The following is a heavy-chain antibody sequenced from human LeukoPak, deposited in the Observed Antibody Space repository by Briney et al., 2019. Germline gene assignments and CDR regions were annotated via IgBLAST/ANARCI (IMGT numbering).Heavy chain of an antibody. Sequence: GGSLRLSCAASGITFSSYGMSWVRQAPGKGLEWVSAISTTGGSTYYADSVKGRFTISRDNSKNSLYLQMNSLRAEDTAVYYCARALYDSSGYYFDYWGQGTLVTVSS. V-gene: IGHV3-23*01. CDR3: ARALYDSSGYYFDY. J-gene: IGHJ4*02. CDR2: ISTTGGST. D-gene: IGHD3-22*01. CDR1: GITFSSYG.